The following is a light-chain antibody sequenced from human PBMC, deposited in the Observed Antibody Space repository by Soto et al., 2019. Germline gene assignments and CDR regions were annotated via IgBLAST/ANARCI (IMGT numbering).Light chain of an antibody. J-gene: IGLJ3*02. CDR2: VTD. CDR3: SSYTSRHTWV. V-gene: IGLV1-40*01. CDR1: LAVYD. Sequence: QSVLTQPPSLSGAPGQRVTISCTGLAVYDVHWYQHLPGAAPKLLIYVTDNRAPGVPDRFSGSRSDNSASLTISGLQADDEADYYCSSYTSRHTWVFGGGTKLTVL.